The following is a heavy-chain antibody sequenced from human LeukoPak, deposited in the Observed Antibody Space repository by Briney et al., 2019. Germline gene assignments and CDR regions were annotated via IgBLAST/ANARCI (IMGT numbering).Heavy chain of an antibody. V-gene: IGHV3-30*02. CDR1: GFTFSTYG. D-gene: IGHD2-2*01. CDR3: AKIEGKYQLANVPDH. Sequence: GGSLRLSCAASGFTFSTYGMHWLRQAPGKGLEWVAFIRYDGNNKYYADFVKGRFTISRDNSKNTLYLHINSLRTEDTAVYYCAKIEGKYQLANVPDHWGQGTLVTVSS. CDR2: IRYDGNNK. J-gene: IGHJ4*02.